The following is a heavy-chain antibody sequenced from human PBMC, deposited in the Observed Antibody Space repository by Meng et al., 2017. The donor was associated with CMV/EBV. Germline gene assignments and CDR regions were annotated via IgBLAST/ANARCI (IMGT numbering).Heavy chain of an antibody. J-gene: IGHJ5*02. V-gene: IGHV1-2*02. CDR2: INPNSGGT. Sequence: ASVKVSCKASGYTFTGYYMHWVRQAPGQGLEWMGWINPNSGGTNYAQKFQGRVTMTRDTSISTAYMELSRLRSDDTAVYYCARVMGGRDIVVVPAATEESWFDPWGQGTLVTVSS. D-gene: IGHD2-2*01. CDR1: GYTFTGYY. CDR3: ARVMGGRDIVVVPAATEESWFDP.